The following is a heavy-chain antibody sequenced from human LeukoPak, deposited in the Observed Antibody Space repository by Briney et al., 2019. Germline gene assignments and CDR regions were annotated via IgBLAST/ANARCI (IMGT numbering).Heavy chain of an antibody. CDR3: ARGRGGSGSSNWFDP. CDR1: GYTFTSYY. Sequence: ASVKVSCKASGYTFTSYYMQWVRQAPGQGLEWMGIINPNGGSTYYAQKLQGRVTMTRDTSTTTVYMELSSLRSEDTAVYFCARGRGGSGSSNWFDPWGQGTLVTVSS. J-gene: IGHJ5*02. D-gene: IGHD3-10*01. CDR2: INPNGGST. V-gene: IGHV1-46*04.